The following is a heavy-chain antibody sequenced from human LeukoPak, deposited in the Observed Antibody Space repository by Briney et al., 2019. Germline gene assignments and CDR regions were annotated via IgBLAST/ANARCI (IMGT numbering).Heavy chain of an antibody. Sequence: AETLSLTCAASGVSFNNYYRRWIRQPAGKGLEWIGRIYTRGSNNYNADFKSRVSISADTTKNQFSLKLSSVTAADTAVDYCARGHDKMPTTSLTSYVDRCGRGTL. V-gene: IGHV4-4*07. CDR2: IYTRGSN. CDR1: GVSFNNYY. D-gene: IGHD5-24*01. J-gene: IGHJ2*01. CDR3: ARGHDKMPTTSLTSYVDR.